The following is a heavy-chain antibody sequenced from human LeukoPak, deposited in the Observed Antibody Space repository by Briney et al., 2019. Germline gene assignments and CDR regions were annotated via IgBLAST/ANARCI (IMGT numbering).Heavy chain of an antibody. D-gene: IGHD5-18*01. CDR3: ARGMAPHTAMANMGYYYMDV. Sequence: GGSLRLSCAASGFTFSSYWMSWVRQAPGKGLEWVANIKQDGSEKYYVDSMKGRFTISRDNAKNSLYLQMNSLRAEDTAVYYCARGMAPHTAMANMGYYYMDVWGKGTTVTVSS. CDR1: GFTFSSYW. V-gene: IGHV3-7*01. J-gene: IGHJ6*03. CDR2: IKQDGSEK.